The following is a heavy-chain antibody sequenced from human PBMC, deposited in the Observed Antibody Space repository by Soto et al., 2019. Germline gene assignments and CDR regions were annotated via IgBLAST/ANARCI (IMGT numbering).Heavy chain of an antibody. CDR3: APQGFGVLHGLVDV. CDR2: ISYSGYT. D-gene: IGHD3-10*01. CDR1: GGSISSISNHY. J-gene: IGHJ6*02. Sequence: QVQLQESGPGLVKPSETLSLTCTVSGGSISSISNHYCSWIREPPGKGLEWIGYISYSGYTSYTPSLKSRVIISVDTSTTQVSLNLASVTAADTAVYYCAPQGFGVLHGLVDVWGQGTTVTVSS. V-gene: IGHV4-59*08.